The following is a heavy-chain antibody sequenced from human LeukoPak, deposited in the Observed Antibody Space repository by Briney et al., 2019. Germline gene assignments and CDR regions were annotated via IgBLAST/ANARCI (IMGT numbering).Heavy chain of an antibody. D-gene: IGHD1-7*01. CDR1: EFTFSSYA. CDR2: ISDTGGDT. CDR3: ASDRVPGTSPKMDY. V-gene: IGHV3-23*01. Sequence: GGSLRLSCAASEFTFSSYAMSWVRQAPGKGLEWVSVISDTGGDTYYADSVKGRFTISRDNSKNTLYLQMNSLRAEDTALYYCASDRVPGTSPKMDYWGQGTLVTVSS. J-gene: IGHJ4*02.